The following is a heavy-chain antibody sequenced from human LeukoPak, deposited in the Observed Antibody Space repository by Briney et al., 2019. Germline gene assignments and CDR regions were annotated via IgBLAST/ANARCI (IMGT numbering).Heavy chain of an antibody. V-gene: IGHV1-8*02. D-gene: IGHD3-3*02. CDR1: RYTFTSYG. CDR2: MNPNTGNT. J-gene: IGHJ5*02. Sequence: ASVKVSCKPSRYTFTSYGISRVRQATGHGLEWMGWMNPNTGNTGYARKFQGRVTMTRNTSIGTAYMELNSLRSEDTAVYYCARGGGVQGHFWSCYYYSHKYNWFDPWGQGTLVSVCS. CDR3: ARGGGVQGHFWSCYYYSHKYNWFDP.